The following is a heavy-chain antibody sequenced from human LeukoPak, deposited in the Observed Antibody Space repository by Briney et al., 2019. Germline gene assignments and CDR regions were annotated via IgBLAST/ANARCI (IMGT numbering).Heavy chain of an antibody. CDR3: ARGYCSGGSCYGREGYYYGMDV. D-gene: IGHD2-15*01. V-gene: IGHV3-21*05. CDR2: ISSSSSDT. Sequence: GGSLRLSCAASGFTFSSYSMNWVRQAPGKGLEWVSYISSSSSDTNYADSVKGRFTISRDNAKNSLYLQMNSLRAEDTAVYYCARGYCSGGSCYGREGYYYGMDVWGQGTTVTVSS. CDR1: GFTFSSYS. J-gene: IGHJ6*02.